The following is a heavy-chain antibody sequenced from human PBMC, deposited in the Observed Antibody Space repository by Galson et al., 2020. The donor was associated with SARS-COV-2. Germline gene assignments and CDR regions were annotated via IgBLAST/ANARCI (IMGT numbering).Heavy chain of an antibody. J-gene: IGHJ4*02. CDR2: IKSESDGGTR. D-gene: IGHD3-3*01. V-gene: IGHV3-15*01. CDR3: ATDAPNYDFWTAYPAD. CDR1: GFTFEHAW. Sequence: TGGSLRLSCAASGFTFEHAWMTWVRQAPGQGLEWVGRIKSESDGGTRDYAAPVKGRFTISRDDSKNTLYLQMNSLNADDTAVYFCATDAPNYDFWTAYPADWGQGTLVTVSS.